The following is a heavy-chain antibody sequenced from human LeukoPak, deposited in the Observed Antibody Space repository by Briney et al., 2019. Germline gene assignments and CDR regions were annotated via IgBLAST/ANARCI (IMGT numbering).Heavy chain of an antibody. Sequence: SQTLSLTCTVSGGSISSGGYYWSWIRQHPGKGLEWIGYIYYSGSTNYNPSLKSRVTISVDTSKNQFSLKLSSVTAADTAVYYCARGYDSSGQQGVWGQGTLVTVSS. D-gene: IGHD3-22*01. CDR1: GGSISSGGYY. J-gene: IGHJ4*02. V-gene: IGHV4-31*03. CDR3: ARGYDSSGQQGV. CDR2: IYYSGST.